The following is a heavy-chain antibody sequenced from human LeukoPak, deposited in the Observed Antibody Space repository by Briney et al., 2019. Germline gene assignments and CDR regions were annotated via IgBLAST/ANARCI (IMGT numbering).Heavy chain of an antibody. V-gene: IGHV3-66*01. D-gene: IGHD3-22*01. J-gene: IGHJ1*01. Sequence: PGGSLRLSCAASGFTVSSNYMSWVRQAPGKGLEWVSVIYSGGSTYYADSVKGRFTISRDNSKNTLYLQMNSLRAEDTAVYYSARAPDYYDSGGLGVQKYSHHGGQGPLVPVPS. CDR3: ARAPDYYDSGGLGVQKYSHH. CDR1: GFTVSSNY. CDR2: IYSGGST.